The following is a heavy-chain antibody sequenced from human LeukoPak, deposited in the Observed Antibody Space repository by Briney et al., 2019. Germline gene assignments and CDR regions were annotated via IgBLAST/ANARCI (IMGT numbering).Heavy chain of an antibody. J-gene: IGHJ4*02. V-gene: IGHV5-51*01. D-gene: IGHD3-22*01. CDR3: ARELTYYYDSSGYYFDY. Sequence: LKISCKGADSSFTSYWIGWVRQMPGKGLEEMGIIFPDDSDTKYSPSFQGQVTISADKSISTSYLQWSSLKASDTAMYYCARELTYYYDSSGYYFDYWGQGTLVTASS. CDR1: DSSFTSYW. CDR2: IFPDDSDT.